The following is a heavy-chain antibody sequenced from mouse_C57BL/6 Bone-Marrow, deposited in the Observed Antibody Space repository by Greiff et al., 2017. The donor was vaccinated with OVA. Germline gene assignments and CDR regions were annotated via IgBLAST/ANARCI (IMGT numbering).Heavy chain of an antibody. J-gene: IGHJ4*01. CDR3: ARAYSNSYYYAMDY. D-gene: IGHD2-5*01. V-gene: IGHV1-74*01. CDR1: GYTFTSYW. CDR2: IHPSDSDT. Sequence: QVQLQQSGAELVKPGASVKVSCKASGYTFTSYWMHWVKQRPGQGLEWIGRIHPSDSDTNYNQKFKGKATLTVEKSSSTVYLELSRLTSDDSAVYYCARAYSNSYYYAMDYWGQGTSVTVSS.